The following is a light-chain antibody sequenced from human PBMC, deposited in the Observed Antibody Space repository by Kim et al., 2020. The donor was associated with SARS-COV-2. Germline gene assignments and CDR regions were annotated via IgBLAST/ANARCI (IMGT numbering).Light chain of an antibody. Sequence: DIQMTQSPSSLSASVGDSVTITCRASQSITNYLSWYQQKPGKAPNLLIYAASSLQSVVPSRFSGSGSGADFTLTISSLQPEDCTNYYCQQSYTTPRTFGHGTRLEIK. V-gene: IGKV1-39*01. J-gene: IGKJ5*01. CDR1: QSITNY. CDR3: QQSYTTPRT. CDR2: AAS.